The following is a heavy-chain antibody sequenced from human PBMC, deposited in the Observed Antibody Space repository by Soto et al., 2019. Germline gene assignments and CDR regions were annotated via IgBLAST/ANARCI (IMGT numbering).Heavy chain of an antibody. D-gene: IGHD3-22*01. CDR2: IYSGGST. CDR3: ARDNYDSSGYYHRGFDY. V-gene: IGHV3-66*01. CDR1: GFTVSGNY. J-gene: IGHJ4*02. Sequence: EVQLVESGGGLVQPGGSLRLSCAASGFTVSGNYMSWVRQAPGKGLEWVSVIYSGGSTYYADSVKGRFTISRDNSKNTLYLQMNSLRAEDTAVYYCARDNYDSSGYYHRGFDYWGQGTLVTVSS.